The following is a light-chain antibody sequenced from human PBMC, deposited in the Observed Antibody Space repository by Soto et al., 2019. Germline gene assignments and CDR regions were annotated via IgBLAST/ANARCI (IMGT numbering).Light chain of an antibody. Sequence: EIVLTQSPGSLSLSPGERATLSCRASQSVDSSFFAWYQNKPGQAPRLLIYGASNRATGIPDRFSGRGSGTDFTLTISRLEPEGLAVYYCQQYVSSVAFGQGTKVEIK. J-gene: IGKJ1*01. CDR2: GAS. CDR3: QQYVSSVA. V-gene: IGKV3-20*01. CDR1: QSVDSSF.